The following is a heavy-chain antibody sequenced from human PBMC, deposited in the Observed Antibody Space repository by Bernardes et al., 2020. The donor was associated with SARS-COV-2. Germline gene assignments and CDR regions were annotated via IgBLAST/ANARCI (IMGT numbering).Heavy chain of an antibody. Sequence: ASVEVCCKVSGYTLTELSMHWVRQAPGKGLEWMGGFDPEDGETIYAQKFQGRVTMTEDTSTDTAYMELSSLRSEDTAVYYCATAPAMVRANWFDPWGQGTLVTVSS. CDR2: FDPEDGET. J-gene: IGHJ5*02. CDR1: GYTLTELS. CDR3: ATAPAMVRANWFDP. V-gene: IGHV1-24*01. D-gene: IGHD3-10*01.